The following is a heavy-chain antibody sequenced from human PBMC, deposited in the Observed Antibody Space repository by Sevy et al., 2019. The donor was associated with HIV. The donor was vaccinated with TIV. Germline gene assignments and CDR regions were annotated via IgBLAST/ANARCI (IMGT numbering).Heavy chain of an antibody. D-gene: IGHD3-3*01. CDR1: GFTFSSYG. J-gene: IGHJ6*02. Sequence: GESLRLSCAASGFTFSSYGMHWVRQAPGKGLEWVAVISYDGSNKYYADSVKGRFTISRDNSKNTLYLQMNSLRAEDTAVYYCAKTSGLSHGMDVWGQGTTVTVSS. V-gene: IGHV3-30*18. CDR3: AKTSGLSHGMDV. CDR2: ISYDGSNK.